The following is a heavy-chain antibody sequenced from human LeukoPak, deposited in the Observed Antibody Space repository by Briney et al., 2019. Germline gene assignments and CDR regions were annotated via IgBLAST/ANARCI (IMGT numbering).Heavy chain of an antibody. Sequence: SETLSLTCTVSGDSISSYYWTWIRQPPGKGLEWIGYLYYSGSTNYNPSLKSRVTISVDTSKNQFSLKLTSVTPADTAVYYCSRAGGGYSLDYLGQGTLVTVSS. CDR2: LYYSGST. D-gene: IGHD6-13*01. CDR3: SRAGGGYSLDY. V-gene: IGHV4-59*01. CDR1: GDSISSYY. J-gene: IGHJ4*02.